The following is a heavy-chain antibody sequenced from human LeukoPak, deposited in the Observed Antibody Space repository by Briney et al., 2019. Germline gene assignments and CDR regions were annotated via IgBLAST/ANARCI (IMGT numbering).Heavy chain of an antibody. J-gene: IGHJ4*02. V-gene: IGHV4-38-2*02. Sequence: SETLSLTCTVSGYSISSGYYWGWIRQPPGKGLEWIGSIYHSGSTYYNPSLKSRVTISVDTSKNQFSLRLSSVTAADTAVYYCARTGIAAPRPADYWGQGTLVTVSS. CDR3: ARTGIAAPRPADY. D-gene: IGHD6-13*01. CDR2: IYHSGST. CDR1: GYSISSGYY.